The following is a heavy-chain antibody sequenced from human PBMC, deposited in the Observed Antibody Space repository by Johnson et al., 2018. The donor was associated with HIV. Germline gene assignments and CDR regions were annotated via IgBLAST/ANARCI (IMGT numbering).Heavy chain of an antibody. V-gene: IGHV3-66*01. D-gene: IGHD3-16*01. J-gene: IGHJ3*02. CDR1: GFAVTSNN. Sequence: VQLVESGGGLIQPGEYLTLSCAASGFAVTSNNMRWVRQAPGKGLEWVSVIYSGGSTYYADSVKGRFTISRDNSKNTLYLQMNSLRAEDTAVYYCARDVKVCAFDIWGQGTMVTVSS. CDR2: IYSGGST. CDR3: ARDVKVCAFDI.